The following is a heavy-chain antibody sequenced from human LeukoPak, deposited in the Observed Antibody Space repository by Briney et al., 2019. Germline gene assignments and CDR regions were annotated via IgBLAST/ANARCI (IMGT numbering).Heavy chain of an antibody. V-gene: IGHV4-34*01. CDR3: ARGRGDCSSTSCSVPYFDY. CDR1: GGSFSGYY. Sequence: SETLSLTCAVYGGSFSGYYWSWIRHPPGKGLEWIGEINHSGSTNHHPSLKSRVTISVDTSKNQFSLKLSSVTAADTAVYYCARGRGDCSSTSCSVPYFDYWGQGTLVTVSS. D-gene: IGHD2-2*01. CDR2: INHSGST. J-gene: IGHJ4*02.